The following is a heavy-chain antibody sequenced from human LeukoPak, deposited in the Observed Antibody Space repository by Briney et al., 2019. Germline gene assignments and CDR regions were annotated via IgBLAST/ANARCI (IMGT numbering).Heavy chain of an antibody. D-gene: IGHD5-12*01. CDR1: GGSISSYY. J-gene: IGHJ4*02. CDR3: ARGEGSGYDLVY. CDR2: IYYSGST. Sequence: SETLSLTCTVSGGSISSYYWSWIRQPPGKGLEWIGYIYYSGSTNYNPSLKSRVTISVDTSKNQFSLKLSSVTAADTAVYYCARGEGSGYDLVYWGQGTLVTVSS. V-gene: IGHV4-59*01.